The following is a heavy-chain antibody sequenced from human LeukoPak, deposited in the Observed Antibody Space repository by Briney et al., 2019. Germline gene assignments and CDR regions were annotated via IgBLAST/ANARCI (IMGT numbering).Heavy chain of an antibody. J-gene: IGHJ6*03. CDR1: GGSFSGYY. CDR3: ARTYTMGYYYYMDV. D-gene: IGHD3-3*01. CDR2: INHSGST. Sequence: SETLSLSCAVYGGSFSGYYWSWIRQPPGKGLEWIGEINHSGSTNYNPSLKSRVTISVDTSKNQFSLKLSSVTAADTAVYYCARTYTMGYYYYMDVWGKGTTVTVSS. V-gene: IGHV4-34*01.